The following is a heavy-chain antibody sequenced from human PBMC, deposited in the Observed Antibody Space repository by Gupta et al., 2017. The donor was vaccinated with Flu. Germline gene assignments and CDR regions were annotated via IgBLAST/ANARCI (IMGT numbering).Heavy chain of an antibody. D-gene: IGHD3-3*01. J-gene: IGHJ2*01. Sequence: EVPPLESGGGLVQPGGSLRLSCAASGFTLSSSVRSWVRQAPGKGLEWVASIRIIGGSAYYADSVKGRFTISRDNSKNTLYLEMDSLRAEDTAIYYCARGGDFWSGYWYFDLWGRGTLVTVSS. CDR1: GFTLSSSV. V-gene: IGHV3-23*01. CDR3: ARGGDFWSGYWYFDL. CDR2: IRIIGGSA.